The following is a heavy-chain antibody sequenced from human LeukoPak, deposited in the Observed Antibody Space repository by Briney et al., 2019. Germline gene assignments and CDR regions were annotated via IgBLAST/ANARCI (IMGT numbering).Heavy chain of an antibody. J-gene: IGHJ4*02. Sequence: SETLSLTCTVSGGSISSGDYYWSWIRQPPGKGLEWIGYIYYSGSTFYNPSLKSRITISIDTSKNQFSQKLSSVTAADTAVYYCAREPTTNDYWGQGTLVTVSS. D-gene: IGHD4-17*01. CDR1: GGSISSGDYY. CDR3: AREPTTNDY. V-gene: IGHV4-30-4*01. CDR2: IYYSGST.